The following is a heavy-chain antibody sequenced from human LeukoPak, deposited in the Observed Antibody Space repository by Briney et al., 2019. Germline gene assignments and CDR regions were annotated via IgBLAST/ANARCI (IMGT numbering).Heavy chain of an antibody. CDR2: ISSSSFFI. D-gene: IGHD6-19*01. CDR1: GFTISSFS. J-gene: IGHJ6*03. V-gene: IGHV3-21*01. CDR3: AKDVVSSGWYRYYYYYMDV. Sequence: GGSLRLSCAASGFTISSFSMNWVRQAPGKGLEWVSSISSSSFFISYADSVKGRFTISRDNAKNSLYLQMDSLRAEDTAVYYCAKDVVSSGWYRYYYYYMDVWGKGTTVTISS.